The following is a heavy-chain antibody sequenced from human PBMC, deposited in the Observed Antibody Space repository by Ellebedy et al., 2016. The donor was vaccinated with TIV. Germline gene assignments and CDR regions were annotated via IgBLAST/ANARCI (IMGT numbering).Heavy chain of an antibody. V-gene: IGHV4-59*12. D-gene: IGHD2-2*01. CDR1: GGSISSYY. CDR2: IYHSGST. Sequence: SETLSLXXTVSGGSISSYYWSWIRQPPGKGLEWIGYIYHSGSTYYNPPLKSRVTISVDRSKNQFSLKLSSVTAADTAVYYCARAVVVVPAADYYFDYWGQGTLVTVSS. J-gene: IGHJ4*02. CDR3: ARAVVVVPAADYYFDY.